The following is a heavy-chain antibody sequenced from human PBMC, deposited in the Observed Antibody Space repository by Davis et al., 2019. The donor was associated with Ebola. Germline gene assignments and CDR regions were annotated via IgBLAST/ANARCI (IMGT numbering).Heavy chain of an antibody. J-gene: IGHJ6*02. D-gene: IGHD2-15*01. CDR1: GGSFSGYY. Sequence: PSETLSLTCAVYGGSFSGYYWSWIRQPPGKGLEWIGEINHSGSTNYNPSLKSRVTISVDTSKNQFSLKLSSVTAADTAVYYCARVGGSARGYYYYGMDVWGQGTTVTVSS. CDR3: ARVGGSARGYYYYGMDV. V-gene: IGHV4-34*01. CDR2: INHSGST.